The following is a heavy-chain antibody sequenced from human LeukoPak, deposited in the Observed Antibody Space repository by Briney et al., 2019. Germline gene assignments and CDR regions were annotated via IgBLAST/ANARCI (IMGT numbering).Heavy chain of an antibody. J-gene: IGHJ4*02. CDR1: GFTFSSYA. Sequence: GGSLRLSCAASGFTFSSYAMSWVRQAPGKGLEWVSAISGSGGSTYYADSVKGRFTISRDNSKNTLLLQINRLRAEDTAICYCANWGAGTKGLYWGQGTLVTVSS. CDR3: ANWGAGTKGLY. D-gene: IGHD1-1*01. CDR2: ISGSGGST. V-gene: IGHV3-23*01.